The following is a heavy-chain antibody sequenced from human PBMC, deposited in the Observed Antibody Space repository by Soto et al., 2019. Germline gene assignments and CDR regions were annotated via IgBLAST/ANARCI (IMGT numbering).Heavy chain of an antibody. CDR1: GGSFSGYY. Sequence: QVQLQQGGAGLLKPSETLSLTCAVYGGSFSGYYWSWIRQPPGKGLEWVGEINHSGSTNYNPSLKSRVTISVDTSKNQFSLKLSSVTAADTAVYYCARGLGVNYDFWSGYYPWYYYGMDVWGQGTTVTVSS. J-gene: IGHJ6*02. CDR3: ARGLGVNYDFWSGYYPWYYYGMDV. V-gene: IGHV4-34*01. CDR2: INHSGST. D-gene: IGHD3-3*01.